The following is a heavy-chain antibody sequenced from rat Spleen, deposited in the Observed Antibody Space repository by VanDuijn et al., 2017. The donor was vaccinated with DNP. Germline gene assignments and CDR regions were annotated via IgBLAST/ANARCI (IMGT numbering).Heavy chain of an antibody. CDR3: ARWNSGYYAMDA. Sequence: EVQLVESGGGLVQPGNSLKLSCAASGFAFSDYYMAWVRQAPTKGLEWVAYISYDDTTTYYGDSVKGRFTISRDNAKSTLYLQMNSLRSEDMATYYCARWNSGYYAMDAWGQGTSVTVSS. CDR2: ISYDDTTT. CDR1: GFAFSDYY. D-gene: IGHD4-3*01. J-gene: IGHJ4*01. V-gene: IGHV5-22*01.